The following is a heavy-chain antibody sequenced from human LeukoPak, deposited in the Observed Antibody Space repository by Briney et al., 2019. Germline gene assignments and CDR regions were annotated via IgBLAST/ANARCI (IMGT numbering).Heavy chain of an antibody. Sequence: SETLSLTCTVSGGSISSYYWSWIRQPPGKGLEWIGYIYYSESTNYNPSLKSRVTISVDTSKNQFSLKLSSVTAADTAVYYCARYYYDSSGYYVLYFDYWGQGTLVTVSS. V-gene: IGHV4-59*08. CDR2: IYYSEST. J-gene: IGHJ4*02. D-gene: IGHD3-22*01. CDR3: ARYYYDSSGYYVLYFDY. CDR1: GGSISSYY.